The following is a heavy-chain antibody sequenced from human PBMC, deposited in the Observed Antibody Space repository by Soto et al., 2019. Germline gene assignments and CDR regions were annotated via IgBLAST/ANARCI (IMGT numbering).Heavy chain of an antibody. V-gene: IGHV4-31*03. J-gene: IGHJ5*02. CDR2: IGYSGAT. Sequence: PPETLSLTCTVSGGSITSGGSFWSWIRQHPGKGPEWIAFIGYSGATSYNPSLASRVTISADTYKSQFSLNLRSVTAADTAVYYCARGGASSKWFAPWGQGTLVTVSS. D-gene: IGHD2-15*01. CDR3: ARGGASSKWFAP. CDR1: GGSITSGGSF.